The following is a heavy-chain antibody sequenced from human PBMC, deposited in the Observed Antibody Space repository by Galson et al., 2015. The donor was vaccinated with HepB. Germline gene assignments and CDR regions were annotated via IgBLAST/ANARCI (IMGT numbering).Heavy chain of an antibody. J-gene: IGHJ3*01. Sequence: SLRLSCAASGFTFSNRAMSWVRQAPAQGLEWVSGISGGAGGTYYADSVKGRFTISRDNSRNAVYLQMNSLRAEDTAVYFCAKEQTSKWGGDAFDFWGQGTMVTVSS. CDR2: ISGGAGGT. CDR3: AKEQTSKWGGDAFDF. V-gene: IGHV3-23*01. CDR1: GFTFSNRA. D-gene: IGHD1-26*01.